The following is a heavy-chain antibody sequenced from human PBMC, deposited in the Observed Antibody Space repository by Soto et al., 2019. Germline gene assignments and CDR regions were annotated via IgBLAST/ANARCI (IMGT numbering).Heavy chain of an antibody. CDR2: ISGSGGST. CDR3: AKGSKYFRVYWFDP. CDR1: GFTFSSYA. J-gene: IGHJ5*02. D-gene: IGHD3-9*01. V-gene: IGHV3-23*01. Sequence: GGSLRLSCAASGFTFSSYAMSWVRQEPGKGLEWVSAISGSGGSTYYADSVKGRFTISRDNSKNTLYLQMNSLRAEDTAVYYCAKGSKYFRVYWFDPWGQGTLVTVSS.